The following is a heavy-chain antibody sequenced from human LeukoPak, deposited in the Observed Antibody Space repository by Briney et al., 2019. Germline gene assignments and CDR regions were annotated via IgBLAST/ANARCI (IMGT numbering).Heavy chain of an antibody. CDR3: ARDRTYYYDRVSPEDAFDI. V-gene: IGHV1-69*04. Sequence: SLKVSCKASGGTFSSYAISWVRQAPGHGVECMGRIIPIFGIANYAQKLQGRVTITADKSTSTAYMELSSLKSEDTAVYYGARDRTYYYDRVSPEDAFDIWGQGTMVTVSS. CDR2: IIPIFGIA. J-gene: IGHJ3*02. CDR1: GGTFSSYA. D-gene: IGHD3-22*01.